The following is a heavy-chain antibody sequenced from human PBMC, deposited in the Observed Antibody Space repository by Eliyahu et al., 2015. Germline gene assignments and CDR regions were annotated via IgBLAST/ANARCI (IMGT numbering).Heavy chain of an antibody. CDR1: GFXFXXXG. D-gene: IGHD6-13*01. CDR3: AKDQIAAAGTLWAPDY. Sequence: QVQLVESGGGVVQPGRSLRLXCAAXGFXFXXXGMHWVRQAPGKGLEWVAVISYDGSNKYYADSVKGRFTISRDNSKNTLYLQMNSLRAEDTAVYYCAKDQIAAAGTLWAPDYWGQGTLVTVSS. J-gene: IGHJ4*02. V-gene: IGHV3-30*18. CDR2: ISYDGSNK.